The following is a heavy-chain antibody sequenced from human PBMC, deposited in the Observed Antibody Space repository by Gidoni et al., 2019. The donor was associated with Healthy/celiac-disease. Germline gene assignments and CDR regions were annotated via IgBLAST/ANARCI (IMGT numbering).Heavy chain of an antibody. CDR1: GFTFSSYA. D-gene: IGHD2-15*01. Sequence: QVQLVESGGGVVQPGRSLRLSCAASGFTFSSYAMHWVRQAPGKGLEWVAVISYDGSNKYYADSVKGRFTISRDNSKNTLYLQMNSLRAEDTAVYYCARDRVVVVVAAGGRWFDPWGQGTLVTVSS. CDR3: ARDRVVVVVAAGGRWFDP. J-gene: IGHJ5*02. CDR2: ISYDGSNK. V-gene: IGHV3-30-3*01.